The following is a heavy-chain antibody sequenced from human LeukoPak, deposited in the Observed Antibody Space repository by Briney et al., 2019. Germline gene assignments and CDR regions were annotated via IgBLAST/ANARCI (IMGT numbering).Heavy chain of an antibody. CDR2: IYPGDSDT. D-gene: IGHD4-17*01. CDR3: AGRTYYGDYGDY. J-gene: IGHJ4*02. Sequence: GESLNISFTGPGYSFTSYWIGWVRQMPGKGLEWMGIIYPGDSDTRYSPSFQGQVTISADKSISTPYLQWSSLKASDTAMYYCAGRTYYGDYGDYWGQGTLVTVSS. CDR1: GYSFTSYW. V-gene: IGHV5-51*01.